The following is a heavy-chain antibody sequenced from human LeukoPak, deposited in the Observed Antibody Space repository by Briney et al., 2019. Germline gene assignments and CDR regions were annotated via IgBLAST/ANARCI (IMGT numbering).Heavy chain of an antibody. CDR1: GFTFSNYS. D-gene: IGHD4-17*01. V-gene: IGHV3-23*01. CDR3: AKGRGTTVTAAGNY. CDR2: ISGTGGTT. J-gene: IGHJ4*02. Sequence: GGSLRLSCAASGFTFSNYSMSWVRQAPGKGLEWVSTISGTGGTTYYADSVKGRFTISRDNSKNTLFLQFNSLRADDTAVYYCAKGRGTTVTAAGNYWGQGTLVTVSS.